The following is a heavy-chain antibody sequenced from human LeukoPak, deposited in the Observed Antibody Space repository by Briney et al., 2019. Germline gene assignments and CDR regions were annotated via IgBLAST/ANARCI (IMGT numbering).Heavy chain of an antibody. Sequence: GGSPRLSCAASGFTFSSYSMNWVRQAPGKGLEWVSYISSSSTIYYADSVKGRFTISRDNAKNSLYLQMNSLRAEDTAVYYCARADGSGSYDYWGQGTLVTVSS. CDR3: ARADGSGSYDY. CDR1: GFTFSSYS. CDR2: ISSSSTI. V-gene: IGHV3-48*01. J-gene: IGHJ4*02. D-gene: IGHD3-10*01.